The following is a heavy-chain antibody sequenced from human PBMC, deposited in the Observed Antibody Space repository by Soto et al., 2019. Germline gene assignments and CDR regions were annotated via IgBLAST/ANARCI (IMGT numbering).Heavy chain of an antibody. CDR1: GGTFSSYA. CDR2: IIPIFGTT. J-gene: IGHJ3*02. D-gene: IGHD3-10*01. Sequence: QMQLVQSGTEVKKPGSSVKVSCNASGGTFSSYAISWVRQAPGQGLEWMGGIIPIFGTTNYAQRFQGRVSITADESTSTTYMELSSLRSEDTAVYYCAGSDKYGLGTFDAFDIWGQGTLVTVSS. V-gene: IGHV1-69*01. CDR3: AGSDKYGLGTFDAFDI.